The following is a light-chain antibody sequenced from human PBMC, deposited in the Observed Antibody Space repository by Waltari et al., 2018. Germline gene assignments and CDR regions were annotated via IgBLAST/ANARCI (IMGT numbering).Light chain of an antibody. CDR3: HSRDASGVGGS. CDR1: GLRSYY. CDR2: DKN. Sequence: VSVAMGQTVTITCQGNGLRSYYASWYQQRPGQAPILIMYDKNNRPSGVPDRFSGSNSDNTASLTITGAQAEDEASYYCHSRDASGVGGSFGGGTKLTVL. J-gene: IGLJ2*01. V-gene: IGLV3-19*01.